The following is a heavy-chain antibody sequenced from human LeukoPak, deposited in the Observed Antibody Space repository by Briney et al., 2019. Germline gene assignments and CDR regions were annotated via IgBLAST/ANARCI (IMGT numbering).Heavy chain of an antibody. J-gene: IGHJ3*02. CDR2: IRDSGVNT. V-gene: IGHV3-23*01. CDR1: GFTFSSYA. CDR3: AKGVTMVRGVNDAFDI. Sequence: PGGSLRLSCAASGFTFSSYAMSWVRQAPGKGLEWVSAIRDSGVNTYYADSVKGRFTISRDNSKNTLYLQMNSLRAEDTAVYYCAKGVTMVRGVNDAFDIWGQGTMVTVSS. D-gene: IGHD3-10*01.